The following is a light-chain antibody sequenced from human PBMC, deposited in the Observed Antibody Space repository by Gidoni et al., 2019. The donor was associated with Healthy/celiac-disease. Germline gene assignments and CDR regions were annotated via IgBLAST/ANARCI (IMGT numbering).Light chain of an antibody. CDR1: QSISRY. Sequence: DIQMTTPPSTLSASLGDRVTITCRSSQSISRYLNWYQQKPGKAPKLLIYAASSLQSGVPSRFSGSRSGTDFTITISSMQPEDFATYYCQQSYSTPPYTFGQGTKLEIK. CDR3: QQSYSTPPYT. V-gene: IGKV1-39*01. J-gene: IGKJ2*01. CDR2: AAS.